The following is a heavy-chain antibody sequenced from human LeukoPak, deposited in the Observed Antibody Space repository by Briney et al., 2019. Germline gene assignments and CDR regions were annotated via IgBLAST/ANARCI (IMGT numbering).Heavy chain of an antibody. V-gene: IGHV1-18*01. CDR1: GYTFTLYG. CDR3: ARVGYNYGSGYFDY. D-gene: IGHD5-18*01. CDR2: ISAYNGNT. J-gene: IGHJ4*02. Sequence: GASVQVSCQASGYTFTLYGISWVRQAPGQGLEWMGWISAYNGNTNYGQKVQGRVTMTTDTSTSTAYMELRSLRSDDTAVYYCARVGYNYGSGYFDYWGQGTLVTVSS.